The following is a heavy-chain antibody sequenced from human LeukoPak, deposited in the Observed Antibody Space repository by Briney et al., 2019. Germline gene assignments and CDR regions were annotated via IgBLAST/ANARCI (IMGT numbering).Heavy chain of an antibody. V-gene: IGHV4-4*07. CDR3: ARGRRNYYDSSGYYYFVLDC. CDR1: GGSISSYY. CDR2: IYTSGST. Sequence: SETLSLTCTVSGGSISSYYWSWIRQPAGKGLEWIGRIYTSGSTNYNPSLKSRVTMSVDTSKNQFSLKLSSVTAADTAVYYCARGRRNYYDSSGYYYFVLDCWGQGTLVTVSS. D-gene: IGHD3-22*01. J-gene: IGHJ4*02.